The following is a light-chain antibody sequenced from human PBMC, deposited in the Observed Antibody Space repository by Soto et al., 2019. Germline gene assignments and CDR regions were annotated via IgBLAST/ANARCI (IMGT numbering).Light chain of an antibody. CDR2: GAS. CDR3: KHYGSAWT. CDR1: QSVSSSY. V-gene: IGKV3-20*01. J-gene: IGKJ1*01. Sequence: EIVLTQSPGTLSLSPGERATLSCRASQSVSSSYLAWYQQKPGQAPRLLLYGASSRATGIPDRFSGSGSGTDFTLTISRMEPEVFAVYCCKHYGSAWTFGQGTKVEIK.